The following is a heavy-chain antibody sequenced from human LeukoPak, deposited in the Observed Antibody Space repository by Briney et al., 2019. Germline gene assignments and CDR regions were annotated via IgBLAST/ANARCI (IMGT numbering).Heavy chain of an antibody. CDR3: AKEAAAGPYYFDY. V-gene: IGHV3-23*01. D-gene: IGHD6-13*01. CDR1: GFTFSSYA. J-gene: IGHJ4*02. CDR2: ISGSGGST. Sequence: GGSLRLSCAASGFTFSSYAMSWVRQAPGKGLEWVSAISGSGGSTYYADSVKGRFTISRDNSKNTLYLTMNSLRAQATAVYSCAKEAAAGPYYFDYWGQGTLVTVSS.